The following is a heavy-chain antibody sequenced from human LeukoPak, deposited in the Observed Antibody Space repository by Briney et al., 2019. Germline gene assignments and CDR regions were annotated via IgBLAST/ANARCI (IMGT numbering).Heavy chain of an antibody. D-gene: IGHD6-25*01. CDR3: AKSGGYGLIDY. CDR2: IYSSGST. V-gene: IGHV4-39*01. Sequence: SETLSLTCTVSGGSISSGSYYWGWIRQPPGKGLEWIGSIYSSGSTYYNSSLKSRVTISIDTSKNQVSLKMSSVTAADTAVYYCAKSGGYGLIDYWGQGTLVTVSS. J-gene: IGHJ4*01. CDR1: GGSISSGSYY.